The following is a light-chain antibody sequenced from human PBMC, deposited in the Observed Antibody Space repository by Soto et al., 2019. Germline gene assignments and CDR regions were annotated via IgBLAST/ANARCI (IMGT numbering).Light chain of an antibody. V-gene: IGKV1-8*01. CDR3: QQYYSYPLT. CDR2: AAS. CDR1: QGISSY. Sequence: IRMTQSPSSFSASTGDRVTITCRASQGISSYLAWYQQKPGKAPKLLIYAASTLPSGVPSRFSGSGSGTDFTLTISCLQSEDFATYYCQQYYSYPLTFGGGTKVEIK. J-gene: IGKJ4*01.